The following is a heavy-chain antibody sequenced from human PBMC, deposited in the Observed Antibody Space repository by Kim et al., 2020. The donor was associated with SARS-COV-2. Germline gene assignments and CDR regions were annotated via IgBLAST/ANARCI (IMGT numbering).Heavy chain of an antibody. J-gene: IGHJ4*02. Sequence: YNPSLKSRVTISVDTSKNQFSLRLSSVTAADTAVYYCATDLYYYDSSGFRWGQGTLVTVSS. V-gene: IGHV4-34*01. D-gene: IGHD3-22*01. CDR3: ATDLYYYDSSGFR.